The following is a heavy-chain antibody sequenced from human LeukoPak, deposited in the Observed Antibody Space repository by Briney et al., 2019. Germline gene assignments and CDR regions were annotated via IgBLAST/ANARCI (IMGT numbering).Heavy chain of an antibody. V-gene: IGHV3-20*04. D-gene: IGHD6-13*01. CDR3: ARLFSSWYRPGYYYYYMDV. CDR2: INWNGGST. CDR1: GFTFDDYG. Sequence: PGGSLRLSCAASGFTFDDYGMSWVRHAPGKGLEWVSGINWNGGSTVYADSVKGRFTISRDNAKNSLYLQMNSLRAEDTALYYCARLFSSWYRPGYYYYYMDVWGKGTTVTVSS. J-gene: IGHJ6*03.